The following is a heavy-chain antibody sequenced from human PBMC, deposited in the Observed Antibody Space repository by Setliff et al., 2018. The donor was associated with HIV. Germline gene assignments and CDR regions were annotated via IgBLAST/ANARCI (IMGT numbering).Heavy chain of an antibody. Sequence: GASVKVSCKASGGTFSSCAISWVRQAPGQGLEWMGGIIPILGIANYAQKFQGRVTITADKSTSTAYMELSSLRSEDTAVYYCARGLENYGSGSYFRFDPWGQGTLVTVSS. V-gene: IGHV1-69*10. CDR1: GGTFSSCA. J-gene: IGHJ5*02. CDR2: IIPILGIA. CDR3: ARGLENYGSGSYFRFDP. D-gene: IGHD3-10*01.